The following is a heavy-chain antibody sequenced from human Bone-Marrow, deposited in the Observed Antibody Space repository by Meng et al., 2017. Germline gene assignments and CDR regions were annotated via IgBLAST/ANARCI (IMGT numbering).Heavy chain of an antibody. CDR2: ISGYNGNR. V-gene: IGHV1-18*01. Sequence: ASVKVSCKASGYTFTRHGISWVRQAPGQGLEWRGWISGYNGNRNYAQKLQDRVTMTTDTSTSTAYMELRSLGSDDTAVYYCARGNRWEGATEFPFDIWGQGTMVTVSS. J-gene: IGHJ3*02. CDR3: ARGNRWEGATEFPFDI. CDR1: GYTFTRHG. D-gene: IGHD1-26*01.